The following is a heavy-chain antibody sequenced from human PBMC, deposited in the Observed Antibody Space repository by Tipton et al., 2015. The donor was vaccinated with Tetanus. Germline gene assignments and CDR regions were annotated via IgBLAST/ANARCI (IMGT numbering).Heavy chain of an antibody. Sequence: QSGPEVKKPGTSVKVSCKASGYSFTGFYIQWVRQAPGQGLEWIGWINPYSGVTEFAQKFQAWVTLTRDTSISTAYTELSRLRSDDTAVYYCARTFAGGHADYWGQGTLVTVSS. J-gene: IGHJ4*02. D-gene: IGHD5-12*01. CDR3: ARTFAGGHADY. V-gene: IGHV1-2*04. CDR1: GYSFTGFY. CDR2: INPYSGVT.